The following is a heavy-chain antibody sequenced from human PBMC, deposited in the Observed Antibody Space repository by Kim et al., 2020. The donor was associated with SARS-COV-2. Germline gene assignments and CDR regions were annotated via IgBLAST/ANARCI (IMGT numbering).Heavy chain of an antibody. CDR3: ARGRLYYDILTGSASGWFDP. V-gene: IGHV1-8*01. D-gene: IGHD3-9*01. CDR2: MNPNSGNT. CDR1: GYTFTSYD. Sequence: ASVKVSCKASGYTFTSYDMNWVRQATGQGLEWMGWMNPNSGNTGYAQKFQGRVTMTRNTSISTAYMELSSLRSEDTAVYYCARGRLYYDILTGSASGWFDPWGQGTLVTVSS. J-gene: IGHJ5*02.